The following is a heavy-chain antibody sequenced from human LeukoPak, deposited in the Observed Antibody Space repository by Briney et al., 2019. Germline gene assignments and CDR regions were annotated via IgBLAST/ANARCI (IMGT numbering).Heavy chain of an antibody. CDR2: ISDSGGDT. CDR1: GFTFSSSV. D-gene: IGHD3-16*02. Sequence: GGSLRLSCAASGFTFSSSVMNWVRQAPGKGLEWVSAISDSGGDTYYADSVKGRFTISRDNSKNTLFLQMNSLRAEDRAVYYCAKWVIGRNFDYWGQGTLVTVSS. J-gene: IGHJ4*02. V-gene: IGHV3-23*01. CDR3: AKWVIGRNFDY.